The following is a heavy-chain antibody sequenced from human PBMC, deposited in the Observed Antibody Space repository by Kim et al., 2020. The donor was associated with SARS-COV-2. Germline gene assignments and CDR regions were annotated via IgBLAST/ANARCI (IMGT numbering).Heavy chain of an antibody. J-gene: IGHJ6*02. CDR3: ARDVNQLLYYYGMDV. V-gene: IGHV3-21*01. D-gene: IGHD2-2*01. Sequence: SVKGRFTISRDNAKNSLYLQMNSLRAEDTAVYYCARDVNQLLYYYGMDVWGQGTTVTVSS.